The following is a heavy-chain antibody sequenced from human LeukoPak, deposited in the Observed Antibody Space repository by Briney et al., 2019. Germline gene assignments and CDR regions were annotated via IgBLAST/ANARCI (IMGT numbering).Heavy chain of an antibody. CDR3: AKSGDILTGYYKGYYFDY. V-gene: IGHV3-53*01. J-gene: IGHJ4*02. Sequence: GGSLRLSCAAYGFTVSSNYMSWVRQAPGKELEWVSVIYSGGSTYYADSVKGRFTISRDNSKNTLYLQMNSLRAEDTAVYYCAKSGDILTGYYKGYYFDYWGQGTLVTVSS. CDR1: GFTVSSNY. D-gene: IGHD3-9*01. CDR2: IYSGGST.